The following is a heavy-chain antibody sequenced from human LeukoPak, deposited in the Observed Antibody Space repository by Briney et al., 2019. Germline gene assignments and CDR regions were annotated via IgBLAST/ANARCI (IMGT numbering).Heavy chain of an antibody. D-gene: IGHD2-2*02. J-gene: IGHJ5*02. V-gene: IGHV1-2*02. CDR2: INPNSGGT. CDR1: GYTFTGYY. CDR3: ARPYCSSTSCYIGNWFDP. Sequence: ASVNVSCKASGYTFTGYYMHWVRQAPGQGLEWMGWINPNSGGTNYAQKFQGRVTMTRDTSISTAYMELSRLRSDDTAVYYCARPYCSSTSCYIGNWFDPWGQGTLVTVSS.